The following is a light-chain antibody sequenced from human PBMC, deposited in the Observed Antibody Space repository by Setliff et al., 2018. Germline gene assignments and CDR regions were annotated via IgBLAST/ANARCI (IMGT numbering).Light chain of an antibody. CDR3: QSYDSSLSGSGV. Sequence: QSALTQPRSVSGAPGQRVTISCTGSSSNIGAGYDVHWYQQLPGTAPKLLIYGNSNRPSGVPDRFSGSKSGTSASLAITGLQAEDEADYYCQSYDSSLSGSGVFGTGTRSPS. CDR1: SSNIGAGYD. V-gene: IGLV1-40*01. J-gene: IGLJ1*01. CDR2: GNS.